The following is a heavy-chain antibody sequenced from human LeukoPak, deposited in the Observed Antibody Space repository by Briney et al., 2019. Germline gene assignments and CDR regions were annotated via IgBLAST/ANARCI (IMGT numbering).Heavy chain of an antibody. D-gene: IGHD2-2*01. Sequence: ASVTVSCTASGYTFTIYAMHWVRQAPGQRLEWMGWINAGNGNTKYSQKFQGRVTITRDTSASTAYMELSSLRSEDTAVYYCARVDCSSTSCYRWGFWFDPWGQGTLVTVSS. CDR1: GYTFTIYA. CDR2: INAGNGNT. J-gene: IGHJ5*02. CDR3: ARVDCSSTSCYRWGFWFDP. V-gene: IGHV1-3*01.